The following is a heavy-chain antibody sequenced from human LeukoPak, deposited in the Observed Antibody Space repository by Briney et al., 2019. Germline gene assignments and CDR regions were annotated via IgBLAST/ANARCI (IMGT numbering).Heavy chain of an antibody. J-gene: IGHJ5*02. Sequence: GESLKISCKGSGYSFTSYWIGWVRQMPGKGLEWMGIIYPGDSDTRYSPSFQGQVTISADKSISTAYLQWSSLKASDTAMYYCARHVIGDIAARRGGWFDPWGQGTLVTVSS. CDR2: IYPGDSDT. D-gene: IGHD6-6*01. CDR1: GYSFTSYW. CDR3: ARHVIGDIAARRGGWFDP. V-gene: IGHV5-51*01.